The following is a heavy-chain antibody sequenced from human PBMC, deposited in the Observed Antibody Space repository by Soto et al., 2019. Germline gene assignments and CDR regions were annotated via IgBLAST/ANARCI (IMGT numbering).Heavy chain of an antibody. CDR3: ARDMRVFDPAAIFRENWFDP. CDR2: INSDGSST. CDR1: GFTFSSYW. Sequence: GGSLRLSCAASGFTFSSYWMHWVRQATGKGLVWVSRINSDGSSTSYADSVKGRFTISRDNAKNTLYLQMNSLRAEDTAVYYCARDMRVFDPAAIFRENWFDPWGQGTLVTVSS. D-gene: IGHD2-2*01. V-gene: IGHV3-74*01. J-gene: IGHJ5*02.